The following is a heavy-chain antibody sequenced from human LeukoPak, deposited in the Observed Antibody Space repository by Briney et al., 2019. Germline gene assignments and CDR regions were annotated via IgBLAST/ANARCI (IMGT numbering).Heavy chain of an antibody. V-gene: IGHV4-34*01. Sequence: SETLSLTCTVSGGSISSYYWSWIRQPPGKGLEWIGEINHSGSTNYNPSLKSRVTISVDTSKNQFSLKLSSVTAADTAVYYCARGPGANADYWGQGTLVTVSS. CDR1: GGSISSYY. D-gene: IGHD6-25*01. CDR3: ARGPGANADY. J-gene: IGHJ4*02. CDR2: INHSGST.